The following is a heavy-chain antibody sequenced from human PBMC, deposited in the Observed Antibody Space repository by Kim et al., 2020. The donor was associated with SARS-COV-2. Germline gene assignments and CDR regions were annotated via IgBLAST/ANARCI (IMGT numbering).Heavy chain of an antibody. CDR2: INPSGGST. D-gene: IGHD2-15*01. V-gene: IGHV1-46*01. CDR3: ASLGYCSGGSCYAEKYYFDY. J-gene: IGHJ4*02. Sequence: ASVKVSCKASGYTFTSYYMHWVRPAPGQGLEWMGIINPSGGSTSYAQKFQGRVTMTRDTSTSTVYMELSSLRSEDTAVYYCASLGYCSGGSCYAEKYYFDYWGQGTLVTVSS. CDR1: GYTFTSYY.